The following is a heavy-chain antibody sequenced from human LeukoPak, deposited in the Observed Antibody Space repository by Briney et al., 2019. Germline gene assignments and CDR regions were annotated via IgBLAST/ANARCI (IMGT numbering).Heavy chain of an antibody. J-gene: IGHJ3*02. D-gene: IGHD3-9*01. V-gene: IGHV3-30-3*01. CDR3: VILYYDILTGYPNAFDI. CDR2: ISYDGTNK. Sequence: GGSLRLSCAASGFTFSNYAMHWVRQAPGKGLEWVAVISYDGTNKYYADSVKGRFTISRDNSKNTLYLQVDSLRAEDTAVYYCVILYYDILTGYPNAFDIWGQGTVVTVCS. CDR1: GFTFSNYA.